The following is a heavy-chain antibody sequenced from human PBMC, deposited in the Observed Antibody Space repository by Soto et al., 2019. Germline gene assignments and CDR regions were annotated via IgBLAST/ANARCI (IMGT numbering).Heavy chain of an antibody. D-gene: IGHD3-3*01. Sequence: GGSLRLSFAASGFRFDDYNIHWVRQAPGKGLEWVSLITWNGGNTYYADSVKGRFTISRDGTTESVSLQMTSLKREDTGLYYCARETLSFGSALDVWGHGTMVTVS. J-gene: IGHJ6*02. CDR2: ITWNGGNT. CDR3: ARETLSFGSALDV. CDR1: GFRFDDYN. V-gene: IGHV3-43*01.